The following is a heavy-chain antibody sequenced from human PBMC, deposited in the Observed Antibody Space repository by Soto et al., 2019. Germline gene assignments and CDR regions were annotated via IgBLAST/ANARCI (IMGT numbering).Heavy chain of an antibody. CDR3: ARLNNRGIRPENAFDI. CDR1: GGSISSSSYY. V-gene: IGHV4-39*01. CDR2: IYYSGST. D-gene: IGHD7-27*01. J-gene: IGHJ3*02. Sequence: PSETLSLTCTVSGGSISSSSYYWGWIRQPPGKGLEWIGSIYYSGSTYYNPSLKSRVTISVGTSKNQFSLKLSSVTAADTAVYYCARLNNRGIRPENAFDIWGQGTMVTVSS.